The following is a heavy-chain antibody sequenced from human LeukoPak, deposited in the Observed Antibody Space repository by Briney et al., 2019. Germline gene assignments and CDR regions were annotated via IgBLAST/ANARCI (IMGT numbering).Heavy chain of an antibody. CDR3: ARGGSYGVAYYYYYMDV. Sequence: ASVKVSCKASGYTFTSYHMHWVRQAPGQGLEWMAIIKPSGDSTSYAQKFQGRVTVTRDTSTSTVYMELSSLRSEDTAVYYCARGGSYGVAYYYYYMDVWGKGTTVTVSS. J-gene: IGHJ6*03. CDR2: IKPSGDST. V-gene: IGHV1-46*01. D-gene: IGHD1-26*01. CDR1: GYTFTSYH.